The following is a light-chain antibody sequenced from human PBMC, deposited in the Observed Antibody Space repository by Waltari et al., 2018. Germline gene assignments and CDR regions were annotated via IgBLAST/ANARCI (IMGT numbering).Light chain of an antibody. V-gene: IGKV4-1*01. Sequence: DIVMTQSPDSLAVSLGARAPINCKSSQSVLYSSNNTNYLAWYQQKPGQPPKLPIYWASTRESGVPDRFSGSGSGTDFTLTISSLQAEDVAVYYCQEYYGTPPDTFGQGTKLEIK. J-gene: IGKJ2*01. CDR1: QSVLYSSNNTNY. CDR2: WAS. CDR3: QEYYGTPPDT.